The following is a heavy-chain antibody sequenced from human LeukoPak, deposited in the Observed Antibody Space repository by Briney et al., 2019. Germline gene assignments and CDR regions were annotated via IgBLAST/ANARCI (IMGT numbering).Heavy chain of an antibody. V-gene: IGHV3-53*01. CDR2: IYSGGLT. J-gene: IGHJ2*01. CDR3: AKRATDNWYFDL. Sequence: GGSLRLSCAASGFTVSSNFMNWVRQAPGKGLEWVSVIYSGGLTYYADSVKGRFTISRDISKNTLYLQMNSLRAEDTAVYYCAKRATDNWYFDLWGRGTLVTVSS. CDR1: GFTVSSNF.